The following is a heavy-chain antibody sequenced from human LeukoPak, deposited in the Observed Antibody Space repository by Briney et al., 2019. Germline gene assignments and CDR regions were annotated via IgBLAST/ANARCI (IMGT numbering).Heavy chain of an antibody. CDR3: ARAAEYSTNWFDP. V-gene: IGHV3-74*01. Sequence: GGSLRLSCAASGFTFSNSWMHWVRQAPGKGLVWVSRINTDGGSTSYADSVKGRFTISRDNAKNTLYLQMNSLRAEDTAVYYCARAAEYSTNWFDPWGQGTLVTVSS. J-gene: IGHJ5*02. CDR2: INTDGGST. CDR1: GFTFSNSW. D-gene: IGHD2/OR15-2a*01.